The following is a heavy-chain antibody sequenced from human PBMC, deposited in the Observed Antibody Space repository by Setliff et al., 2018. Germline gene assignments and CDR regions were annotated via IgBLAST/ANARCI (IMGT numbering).Heavy chain of an antibody. CDR3: AREGVGFRSYYAYMDV. CDR2: IWYDGSNK. V-gene: IGHV3-33*08. J-gene: IGHJ6*03. Sequence: GGSLRLSCAASGFTFSSYGMHWVRQAPGKGLEWVAVIWYDGSNKYYADSVKGRFTISRDKSKNTLYLKMNSMRAEDTAVYHCAREGVGFRSYYAYMDVWGKGTTVTVSS. D-gene: IGHD3-10*01. CDR1: GFTFSSYG.